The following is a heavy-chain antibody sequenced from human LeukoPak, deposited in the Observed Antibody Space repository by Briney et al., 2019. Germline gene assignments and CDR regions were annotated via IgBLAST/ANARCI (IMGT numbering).Heavy chain of an antibody. CDR1: GFNFNTYW. D-gene: IGHD4-17*01. CDR3: ARGYGDPLDYYYYMDV. CDR2: IKQDGGEK. V-gene: IGHV3-7*01. J-gene: IGHJ6*03. Sequence: PGGSLRLSCAASGFNFNTYWMSWVRQAPGKGLEWVANIKQDGGEKYYVDSVKGRFTISRDNAKNSLYLQMNSLRTEDTAVYYCARGYGDPLDYYYYMDVWGNGTTVTVSS.